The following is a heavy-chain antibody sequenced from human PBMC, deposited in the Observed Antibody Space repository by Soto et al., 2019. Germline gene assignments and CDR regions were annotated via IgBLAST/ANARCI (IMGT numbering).Heavy chain of an antibody. Sequence: SETLSLTCTVSGGSISSGNYYWIWIRQPPGKGLEWIGYIYYSGSTYYNPSLKSRVTISVDTSKNQFSLKLSSVTAADTAVYYCAREGGGAYYFDYWGQGTLVTVSS. V-gene: IGHV4-30-4*01. CDR3: AREGGGAYYFDY. D-gene: IGHD2-15*01. CDR1: GGSISSGNYY. J-gene: IGHJ4*02. CDR2: IYYSGST.